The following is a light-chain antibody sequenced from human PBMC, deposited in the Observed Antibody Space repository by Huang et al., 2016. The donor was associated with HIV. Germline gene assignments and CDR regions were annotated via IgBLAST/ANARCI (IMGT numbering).Light chain of an antibody. CDR2: WAS. Sequence: DIVMTQSPDSLTVSLGERATINCRSSQSLFFSSNKRRYLAWYQKKPGQPPKLVISWASARESGVPDRVSGSGSETHFTLTINSLQAEDVAVYYCQQYYHNPLTFGGGTKVEI. J-gene: IGKJ4*01. CDR1: QSLFFSSNKRRY. CDR3: QQYYHNPLT. V-gene: IGKV4-1*01.